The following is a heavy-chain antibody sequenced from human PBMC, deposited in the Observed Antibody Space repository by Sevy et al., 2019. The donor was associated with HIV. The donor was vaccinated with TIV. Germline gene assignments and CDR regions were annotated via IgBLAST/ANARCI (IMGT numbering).Heavy chain of an antibody. Sequence: GGSLRLSCAASGFTFSSYWMSWVRQAPGKGLEWVANIKQDGSEKYYVDSVKGRFTISRDNAKNSLYLQMNSRRAEDTAVYYCARDSRYCSGGSCYPGYYYYGMDVWGQGTTVTVSS. D-gene: IGHD2-15*01. V-gene: IGHV3-7*01. CDR3: ARDSRYCSGGSCYPGYYYYGMDV. CDR2: IKQDGSEK. J-gene: IGHJ6*02. CDR1: GFTFSSYW.